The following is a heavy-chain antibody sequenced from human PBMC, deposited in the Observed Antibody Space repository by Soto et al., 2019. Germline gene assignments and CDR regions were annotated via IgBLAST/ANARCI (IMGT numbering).Heavy chain of an antibody. D-gene: IGHD5-18*01. J-gene: IGHJ4*02. CDR2: IRSKANSYAT. CDR1: GFTFSGSA. Sequence: EVQLVESGGGLVQPGGSLKLSCAASGFTFSGSAMHWVRQASGKGLEWVGRIRSKANSYATAYAASVKGRFTISRDDSKNTAYLQMNSLKTEDTAVYYCARGYHGYSYANFDYWGQGILVTVSS. CDR3: ARGYHGYSYANFDY. V-gene: IGHV3-73*02.